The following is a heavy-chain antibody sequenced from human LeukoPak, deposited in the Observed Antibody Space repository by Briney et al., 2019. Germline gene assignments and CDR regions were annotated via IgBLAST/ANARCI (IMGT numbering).Heavy chain of an antibody. CDR2: IYYSGST. CDR3: ARGSVATTFWYYCYMDV. J-gene: IGHJ6*03. V-gene: IGHV4-59*01. CDR1: GGSISSYY. Sequence: SETLSLTCTVSGGSISSYYWSWIRQPPGKGLEWIGYIYYSGSTNYNPSLKSRVTISVDTSKNQFSLKLSSVTAADTAVYYCARGSVATTFWYYCYMDVWGKGTTVTISS. D-gene: IGHD5-12*01.